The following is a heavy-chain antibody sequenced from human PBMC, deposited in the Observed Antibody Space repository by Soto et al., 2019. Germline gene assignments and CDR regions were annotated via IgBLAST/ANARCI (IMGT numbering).Heavy chain of an antibody. CDR3: AREIPQSWGS. V-gene: IGHV3-53*04. CDR2: IYGGGST. J-gene: IGHJ5*02. Sequence: EVQLVESGGGLVPPGGSLRVSCSASGFAVSTSYMSWVRPAPGKGLEWVSIIYGGGSTYYADSVKGRFTISRHYSKDTLYLQMNSLRPEDTAVYYCAREIPQSWGSWGQGTLVTVSS. D-gene: IGHD3-16*01. CDR1: GFAVSTSY.